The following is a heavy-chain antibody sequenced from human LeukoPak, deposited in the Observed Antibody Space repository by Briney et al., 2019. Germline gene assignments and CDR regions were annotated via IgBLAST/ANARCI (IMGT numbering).Heavy chain of an antibody. CDR2: ISGSGGST. CDR3: ARDGGSGSYSYYYYYGMDV. D-gene: IGHD3-10*01. CDR1: GFTFSSYA. J-gene: IGHJ6*04. Sequence: PGGSLRLSCAASGFTFSSYAMSWVRQAPGKGLEWVSAISGSGGSTYYADSVKGRFTISRDNSKNTLYLQMNSLRAEDTAVYYCARDGGSGSYSYYYYYGMDVWGKGTTVTVSS. V-gene: IGHV3-23*01.